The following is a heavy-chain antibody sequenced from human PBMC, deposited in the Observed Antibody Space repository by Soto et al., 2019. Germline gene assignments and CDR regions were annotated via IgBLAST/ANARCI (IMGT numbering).Heavy chain of an antibody. CDR1: GYSISSGYY. CDR2: IYHSGST. CDR3: ARGERYYDSSGSLSYFDY. J-gene: IGHJ4*02. D-gene: IGHD3-22*01. Sequence: SETLSLTCAVSGYSISSGYYWGWIRQPPGKGLEWIGSIYHSGSTYYNPSLKSRVTISVDTSKNQFSLKLSSVTAADTAVYYCARGERYYDSSGSLSYFDYWGQGTLVTVSS. V-gene: IGHV4-38-2*01.